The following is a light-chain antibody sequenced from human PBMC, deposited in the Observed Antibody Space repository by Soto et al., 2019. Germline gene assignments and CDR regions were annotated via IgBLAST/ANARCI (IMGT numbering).Light chain of an antibody. CDR3: QQYYSYPRT. CDR2: AAS. V-gene: IGKV1-8*01. CDR1: QGISSY. J-gene: IGKJ1*01. Sequence: AIRMTQSPSSLSASTGDRVTITCRASQGISSYLAWYQQKPGKAPKLLIYAASTLQTAVPSRFSGSGSGTDFXLTISCLQSEDFATYYCQQYYSYPRTFGQGTKVEIK.